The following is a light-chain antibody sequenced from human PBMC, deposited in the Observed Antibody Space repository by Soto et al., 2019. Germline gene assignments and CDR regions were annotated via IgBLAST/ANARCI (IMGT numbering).Light chain of an antibody. CDR3: QQYNNWPPIT. J-gene: IGKJ5*01. V-gene: IGKV2-28*01. Sequence: DIVMTQTPLSLPVTPGEPASISCRSSQSLLHSNGYNYLDWYLQKPGQSPQLLIYLGSNRASGVPARFSGSGSGTEFTLTISSLQSEDFAVYYCQQYNNWPPITFGQGTRLEIK. CDR1: QSLLHSNGYNY. CDR2: LGS.